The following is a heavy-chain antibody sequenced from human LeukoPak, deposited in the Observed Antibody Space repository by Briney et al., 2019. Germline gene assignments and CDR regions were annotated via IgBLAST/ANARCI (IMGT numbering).Heavy chain of an antibody. J-gene: IGHJ4*02. D-gene: IGHD2-15*01. Sequence: SETLSLTCAVYGGSFSGYYWSWIRQPPGEGLEWIGEINHSGSTNYNPSLKSRVTISVDTSKNQFSLKLSSVTAADTAVYYCARGPYCSGGSCYSAGFDYWGQGTLVTVSS. CDR1: GGSFSGYY. CDR3: ARGPYCSGGSCYSAGFDY. CDR2: INHSGST. V-gene: IGHV4-34*01.